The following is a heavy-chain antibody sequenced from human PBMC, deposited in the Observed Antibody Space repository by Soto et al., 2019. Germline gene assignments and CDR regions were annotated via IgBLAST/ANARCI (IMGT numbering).Heavy chain of an antibody. Sequence: SETLSLTCTVSGGSISSGGYYWSWIRQHPGKGLEWIGYIYYSGSTCYNPSLKSRVTISVDTSKNQFSLKLSSVTAADTAVYYCARASVGVITMVRGAVAPYNWFDPWGQGTLVTVSS. CDR2: IYYSGST. V-gene: IGHV4-31*03. J-gene: IGHJ5*02. D-gene: IGHD3-10*01. CDR3: ARASVGVITMVRGAVAPYNWFDP. CDR1: GGSISSGGYY.